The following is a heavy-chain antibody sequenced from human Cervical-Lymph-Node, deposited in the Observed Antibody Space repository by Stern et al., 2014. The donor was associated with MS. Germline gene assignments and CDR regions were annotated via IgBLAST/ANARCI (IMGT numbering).Heavy chain of an antibody. CDR1: GFTFSSYG. CDR3: ARAGGYLNFDY. V-gene: IGHV3-33*01. CDR2: IWYDGSNK. D-gene: IGHD2-8*02. Sequence: QVQLVESGGGVVQPGRSLRLSCAASGFTFSSYGMHWVRQAPGPGLGRVAVIWYDGSNKYYADSVKGRFTISRDNSKNTLYLQMNSLRAEDTAVYYCARAGGYLNFDYWGQGTLVTVSS. J-gene: IGHJ4*02.